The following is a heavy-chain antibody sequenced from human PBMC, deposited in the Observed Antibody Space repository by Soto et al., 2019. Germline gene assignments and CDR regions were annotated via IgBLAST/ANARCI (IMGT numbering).Heavy chain of an antibody. J-gene: IGHJ5*01. Sequence: GESLKISCKGSGYGFSGYWIAWVRQEPGKGLEWMAIIYPTDSDTKYSPSFQGHVTISAAKSTTTAYLQWSSLKASDTATYYCAGHEWTMTIKNPFDSWGQGTLVTVSS. D-gene: IGHD3-22*01. CDR1: GYGFSGYW. V-gene: IGHV5-51*01. CDR3: AGHEWTMTIKNPFDS. CDR2: IYPTDSDT.